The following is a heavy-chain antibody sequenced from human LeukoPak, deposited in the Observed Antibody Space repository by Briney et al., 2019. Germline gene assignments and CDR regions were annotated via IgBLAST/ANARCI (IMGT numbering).Heavy chain of an antibody. CDR1: GYTFTGHY. V-gene: IGHV1-2*02. Sequence: ASVKVSCKASGYTFTGHYMHWVRQAPGQGLEWMGWINPNSGGTNYAQKFQGRVTITPDESTSTAYIELSSMRSEETAVYYCARGPKYYYDSSGYFPNYYYYYMDVWGKGTTVTISS. CDR3: ARGPKYYYDSSGYFPNYYYYYMDV. CDR2: INPNSGGT. J-gene: IGHJ6*03. D-gene: IGHD3-22*01.